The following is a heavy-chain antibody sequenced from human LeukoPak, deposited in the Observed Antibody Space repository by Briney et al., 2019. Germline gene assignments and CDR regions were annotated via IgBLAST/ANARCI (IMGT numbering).Heavy chain of an antibody. Sequence: GASVKVSCKASGYTFSSYAISWVRQAPGQGLEWMGGIIPIFGTANYAQKFQGRVTITADESTSTAYMELSSLRSEDTAVYYCARDQLIVGATHYYYYYMDVWGKGTTVTISS. CDR2: IIPIFGTA. CDR1: GYTFSSYA. V-gene: IGHV1-69*13. J-gene: IGHJ6*03. CDR3: ARDQLIVGATHYYYYYMDV. D-gene: IGHD1-26*01.